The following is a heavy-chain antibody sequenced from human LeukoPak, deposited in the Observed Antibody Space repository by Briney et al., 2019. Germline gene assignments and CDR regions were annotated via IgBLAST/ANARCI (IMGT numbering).Heavy chain of an antibody. CDR1: GCSIRSDSYY. Sequence: PSETLSLTCTVSGCSIRSDSYYWSWIRQPPGKGLDCIAYIYHRGSTNYNPSLKSRVTISVDTSKNQYSLKLSSVTAADTAVYYCARVTRASYGMDVWGQGTSVTVSS. J-gene: IGHJ6*02. V-gene: IGHV4-61*01. D-gene: IGHD2-21*02. CDR3: ARVTRASYGMDV. CDR2: IYHRGST.